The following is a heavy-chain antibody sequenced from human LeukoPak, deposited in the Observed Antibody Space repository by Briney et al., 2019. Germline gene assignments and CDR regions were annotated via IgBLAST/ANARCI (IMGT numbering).Heavy chain of an antibody. Sequence: ASVKVSCKASGYTFTSYYMHWVRQAPGQGLEWMGIINPSGGSTSYAQKFQGRVTMTRDMSTSTVYMELSSLRSEDTAVYYCARGGRPQWLGVTFFDYWGQGTLVTVSS. J-gene: IGHJ4*02. V-gene: IGHV1-46*01. D-gene: IGHD6-19*01. CDR3: ARGGRPQWLGVTFFDY. CDR1: GYTFTSYY. CDR2: INPSGGST.